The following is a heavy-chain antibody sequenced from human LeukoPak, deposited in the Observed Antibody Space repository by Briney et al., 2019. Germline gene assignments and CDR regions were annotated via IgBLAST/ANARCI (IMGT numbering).Heavy chain of an antibody. CDR2: SHHGGNT. Sequence: SETVSLTRSVYAYSINTNSYGAWIRQPPGKGLAWIGSSHHGGNTYYPPSLKSRVTISIDTSENQFSLEVYSVTAADTAVYYCARWLGKGFDMWGQGTVVTVSS. CDR1: AYSINTNSY. V-gene: IGHV4-38-2*01. J-gene: IGHJ3*02. D-gene: IGHD3-22*01. CDR3: ARWLGKGFDM.